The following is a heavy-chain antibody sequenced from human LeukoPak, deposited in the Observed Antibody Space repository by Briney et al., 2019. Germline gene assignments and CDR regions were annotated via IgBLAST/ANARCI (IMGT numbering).Heavy chain of an antibody. CDR3: ARDHNYAFDN. J-gene: IGHJ4*02. CDR2: IGTDSGNT. CDR1: GFPFIEYS. Sequence: GGSLRLSCTASGFPFIEYSMNWVRQAPGKGLEWISHIGTDSGNTKHADSVRGRFTIPTDKAKNSLYLQMNSLRVEDTAVYYCARDHNYAFDNWGQGTLVSVAS. V-gene: IGHV3-48*01. D-gene: IGHD1-1*01.